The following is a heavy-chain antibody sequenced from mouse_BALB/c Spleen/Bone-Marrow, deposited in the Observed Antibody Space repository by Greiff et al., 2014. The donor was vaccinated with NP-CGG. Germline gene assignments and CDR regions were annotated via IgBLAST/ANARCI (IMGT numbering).Heavy chain of an antibody. CDR2: IYPGNVNT. J-gene: IGHJ1*01. Sequence: VQLQQSGPELVKPGASVRISCKASGYTFTSYYIHWVKQRPGQGLEWIGWIYPGNVNTKYNEKFKGKATLTADKSSSTAYMQLSSLTSEDFAVYFCASYDGSYFDVWGAGTTVTVSS. D-gene: IGHD2-3*01. CDR3: ASYDGSYFDV. CDR1: GYTFTSYY. V-gene: IGHV1S56*01.